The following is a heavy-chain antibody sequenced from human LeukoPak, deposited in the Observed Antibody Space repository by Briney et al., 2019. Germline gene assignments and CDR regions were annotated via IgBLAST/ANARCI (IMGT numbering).Heavy chain of an antibody. CDR3: ASNYYDSSGYITPFDY. Sequence: ASVKVSCKASGYTFTSYYMHWVRQAPGQGLEGMGIINPSGGSTSYAQKFQGRVTMTRDTSTSTVYMELSSLRSEDTAVYYCASNYYDSSGYITPFDYWGQGTLVTVSS. D-gene: IGHD3-22*01. CDR2: INPSGGST. J-gene: IGHJ4*02. V-gene: IGHV1-46*01. CDR1: GYTFTSYY.